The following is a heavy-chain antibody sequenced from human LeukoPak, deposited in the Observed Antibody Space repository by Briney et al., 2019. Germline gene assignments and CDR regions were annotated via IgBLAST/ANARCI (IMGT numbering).Heavy chain of an antibody. Sequence: PSETLSLTCGVSGGSITSTNWWSWVRQPPGQGLEWIGEVSLSGFTNYNPSLSSRVIMALDTSKNHLSLHLTSVTAADTAVYYCSRENGAFSPFAYWGQGYLVTVLS. CDR1: GGSITSTNW. J-gene: IGHJ4*02. V-gene: IGHV4-4*02. CDR2: VSLSGFT. D-gene: IGHD2-8*01. CDR3: SRENGAFSPFAY.